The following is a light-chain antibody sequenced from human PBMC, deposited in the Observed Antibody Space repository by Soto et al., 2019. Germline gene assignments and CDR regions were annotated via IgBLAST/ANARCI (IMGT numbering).Light chain of an antibody. CDR3: MQALQTPRT. CDR1: QSLLHSNGYNY. V-gene: IGKV2-28*01. Sequence: DIVMTQSPLSLPVTPGEPASISCRSSQSLLHSNGYNYLDLYLPKPGQSPQLLIYLGSNRASGVPDRFSGSGSGTDFTLKISRVEAEDVGVYYCMQALQTPRTFGQGTKVEIK. J-gene: IGKJ1*01. CDR2: LGS.